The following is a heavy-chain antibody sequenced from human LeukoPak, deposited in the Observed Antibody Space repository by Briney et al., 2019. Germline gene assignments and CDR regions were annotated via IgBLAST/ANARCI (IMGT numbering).Heavy chain of an antibody. J-gene: IGHJ3*02. CDR1: GGTFSSYA. V-gene: IGHV1-69*01. CDR3: ARDPNWGSGRAFDI. D-gene: IGHD7-27*01. Sequence: SVKVSCKASGGTFSSYAISWVRQAPGQGLEWMGGIIPIFGTANYAQKFQGRVTITADESTSTAYMELSSLRSEDTAVYYCARDPNWGSGRAFDIWGQGTMVTVSS. CDR2: IIPIFGTA.